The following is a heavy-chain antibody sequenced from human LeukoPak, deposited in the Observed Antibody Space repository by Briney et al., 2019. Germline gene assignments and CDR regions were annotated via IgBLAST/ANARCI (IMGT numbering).Heavy chain of an antibody. CDR1: AGSISNYY. CDR2: IYRTGST. D-gene: IGHD3-22*01. V-gene: IGHV4-59*01. Sequence: SETLSLTCTVSAGSISNYYWSWIRQPPGKGLEWIGYIYRTGSTSYNPSLKSRVTISVDTSKNQFSLKLSSVTAADTAVYYCARSIRYYYDSSGSAYFDLWGRGTLVTVSS. J-gene: IGHJ2*01. CDR3: ARSIRYYYDSSGSAYFDL.